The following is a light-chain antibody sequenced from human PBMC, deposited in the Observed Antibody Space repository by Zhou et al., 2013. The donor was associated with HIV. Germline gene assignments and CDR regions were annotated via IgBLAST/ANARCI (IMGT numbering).Light chain of an antibody. CDR3: MQGTHWIT. J-gene: IGKJ5*01. Sequence: DIVMTQSPLSLSVTLGQPASISCRSSQSLVHSDGNTYLNWFHQRPGQSPRRLIYKVSNRDSGVPDRFSGSGSGTDFTLKISRVEAEDVGVYYCMQGTHWITFGQGTRLEIK. CDR1: QSLVHSDGNTY. CDR2: KVS. V-gene: IGKV2-30*02.